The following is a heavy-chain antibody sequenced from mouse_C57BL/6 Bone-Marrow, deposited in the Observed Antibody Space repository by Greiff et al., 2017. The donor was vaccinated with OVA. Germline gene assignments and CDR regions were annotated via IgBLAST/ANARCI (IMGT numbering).Heavy chain of an antibody. V-gene: IGHV1-81*01. CDR3: ARGEDLLWLRRSYWYFDV. CDR1: GYTFTSYG. J-gene: IGHJ1*03. Sequence: QVHVKQSGAELARPGASVKLSCKASGYTFTSYGISWVKQRTGQGLEWIGEIYPRSGNTYYTEKFKGKATLTADKSSSTAYMELRSLTSEDSAVYFCARGEDLLWLRRSYWYFDVWGTGTTVTVSS. D-gene: IGHD2-2*01. CDR2: IYPRSGNT.